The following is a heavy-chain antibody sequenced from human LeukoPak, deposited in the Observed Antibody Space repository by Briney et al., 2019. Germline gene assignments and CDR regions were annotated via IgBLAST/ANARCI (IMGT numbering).Heavy chain of an antibody. CDR3: ARNVYYDSSGLSLDI. J-gene: IGHJ3*02. D-gene: IGHD3-22*01. Sequence: GASVKVSCKASGGTFSSYAISWVRQAPGQGLEWMGRIIPILGIANYAQKFQGRVTITADKSTSTAYMELSSLRSEDTAVYYCARNVYYDSSGLSLDIWGQGTMVTVSS. V-gene: IGHV1-69*04. CDR1: GGTFSSYA. CDR2: IIPILGIA.